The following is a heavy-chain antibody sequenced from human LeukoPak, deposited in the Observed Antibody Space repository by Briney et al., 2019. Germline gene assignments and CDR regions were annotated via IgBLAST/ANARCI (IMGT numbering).Heavy chain of an antibody. CDR2: IWYDGSNK. Sequence: GGTLRLSRAASGFTFRSYGMHWVRQAPGKGLEGAAVIWYDGSNKYYAVSVKGRFTISQDNSKNTLYLQMNSLRAEDTAVYYCARGGAASGTFRMDYWGQGTLVTVSS. D-gene: IGHD6-13*01. J-gene: IGHJ4*02. V-gene: IGHV3-33*01. CDR1: GFTFRSYG. CDR3: ARGGAASGTFRMDY.